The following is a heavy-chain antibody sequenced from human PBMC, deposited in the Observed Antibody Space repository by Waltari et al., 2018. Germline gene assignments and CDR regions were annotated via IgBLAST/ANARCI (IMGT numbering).Heavy chain of an antibody. Sequence: QVQLQESGPGLVKPSETLSLTCAVSGYSISSGYYWGWIRQPPGKGLEWIGSIYHSGSIYYNPSLKSRVTISVDTSKNQFSLKLSSVTAADTAVYYCARATRAVAGMYFQHWGQGTLVTVSS. CDR3: ARATRAVAGMYFQH. V-gene: IGHV4-38-2*01. J-gene: IGHJ1*01. CDR2: IYHSGSI. D-gene: IGHD6-19*01. CDR1: GYSISSGYY.